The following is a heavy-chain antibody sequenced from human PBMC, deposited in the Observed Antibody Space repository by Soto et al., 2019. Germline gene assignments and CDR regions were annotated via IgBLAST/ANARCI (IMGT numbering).Heavy chain of an antibody. CDR1: GGSVSSGSYY. J-gene: IGHJ5*02. Sequence: SETLSLTCTVSGGSVSSGSYYWSWIRQPPGKGLEWIGYIYYSGFTSYNPSLKSRVTISVDTSKNQFSLKLSSVTAADTAVYYCARSVFPWGQGTLVTVSS. CDR2: IYYSGFT. V-gene: IGHV4-61*01. CDR3: ARSVFP.